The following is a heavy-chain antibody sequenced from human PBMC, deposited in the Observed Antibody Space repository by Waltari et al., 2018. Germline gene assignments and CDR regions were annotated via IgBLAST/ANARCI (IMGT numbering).Heavy chain of an antibody. Sequence: QLQLQESGPGLVKPSETLSLTCTVSGGSISSSSYYWGWIRQPPGKGLEWIGSIYYSGSTYYNPYLKSRVTISVDTSKNQCSLKLSSVTAADTAVYYCARDGELLPYYYYGMDVWGQGTTVTVSS. CDR1: GGSISSSSYY. CDR2: IYYSGST. CDR3: ARDGELLPYYYYGMDV. D-gene: IGHD1-26*01. J-gene: IGHJ6*02. V-gene: IGHV4-39*07.